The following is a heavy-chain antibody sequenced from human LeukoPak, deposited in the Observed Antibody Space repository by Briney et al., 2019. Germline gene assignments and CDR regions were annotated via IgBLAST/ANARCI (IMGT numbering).Heavy chain of an antibody. D-gene: IGHD5-18*01. J-gene: IGHJ3*02. V-gene: IGHV3-48*03. CDR2: ISSSGSTI. CDR3: ARETAIGAFDI. Sequence: GGSLRLSCAASGFTFSSYEMNWVRQAPGKGLEWVSYISSSGSTIYYADSVRGRFTISRDNAKNSLYLQMNSLRAEDTAVYYCARETAIGAFDIWGQGTMVTVSS. CDR1: GFTFSSYE.